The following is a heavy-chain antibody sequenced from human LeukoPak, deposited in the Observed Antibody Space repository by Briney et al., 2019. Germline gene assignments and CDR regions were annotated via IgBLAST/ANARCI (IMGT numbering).Heavy chain of an antibody. CDR1: GGSISSSSYY. V-gene: IGHV4-39*07. CDR3: ARVGYSSSWYQLNRFDP. J-gene: IGHJ5*02. D-gene: IGHD6-13*01. Sequence: SETLSLTCTVSGGSISSSSYYWGWIRQPPGKGLEWIGSIYYSGSTYYNPSLKSRVTISVDTSKNQFSLKLSSVTAADTAVYYCARVGYSSSWYQLNRFDPWGQGTLVTVSS. CDR2: IYYSGST.